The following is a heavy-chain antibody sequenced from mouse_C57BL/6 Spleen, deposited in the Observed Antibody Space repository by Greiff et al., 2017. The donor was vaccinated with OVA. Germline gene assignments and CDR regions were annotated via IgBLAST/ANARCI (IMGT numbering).Heavy chain of an antibody. CDR3: ARAKRDYDEAMDY. J-gene: IGHJ4*01. V-gene: IGHV1-82*01. CDR1: GYAFSSSW. CDR2: IYPGDGDT. Sequence: VQLQQSGPELVKPGASVKISCKASGYAFSSSWMNWVKQRPGKGLEWIGRIYPGDGDTNYNGKFKGKATLTADKSSSTAYMQLSSLTSEDSAVYFCARAKRDYDEAMDYWGQGTSVTVSS. D-gene: IGHD2-4*01.